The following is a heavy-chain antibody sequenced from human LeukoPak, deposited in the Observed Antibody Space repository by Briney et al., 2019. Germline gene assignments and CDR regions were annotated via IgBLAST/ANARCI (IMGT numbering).Heavy chain of an antibody. CDR3: ARRGSSWYRWWFDP. J-gene: IGHJ5*02. V-gene: IGHV1-8*01. Sequence: ASVKVSCKASGYTFTSYEINWVRQATGQGLEWMGWMNPNSGNTVYAQKFQDRVTMTRNTSISTAYMELSSLRSEDTAVYYCARRGSSWYRWWFDPWGQGTLVTVSS. D-gene: IGHD6-13*01. CDR1: GYTFTSYE. CDR2: MNPNSGNT.